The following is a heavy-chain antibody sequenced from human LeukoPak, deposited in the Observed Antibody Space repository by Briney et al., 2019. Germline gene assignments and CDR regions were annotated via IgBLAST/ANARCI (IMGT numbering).Heavy chain of an antibody. CDR3: ASVFHDYGDYGDAFDI. CDR1: GGSISSSSYY. D-gene: IGHD4-17*01. J-gene: IGHJ3*02. CDR2: IYYSGST. V-gene: IGHV4-39*07. Sequence: PSETLSLTCTVSGGSISSSSYYWGWIRQPPGKGLEWIGSIYYSGSTNYNPSLKSRVTISVDTSKNQFSLKLSSVTAADTAVYYCASVFHDYGDYGDAFDIWGQGTMVTVSS.